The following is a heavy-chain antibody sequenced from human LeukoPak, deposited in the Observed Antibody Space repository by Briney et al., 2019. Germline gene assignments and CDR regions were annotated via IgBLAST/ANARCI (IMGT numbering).Heavy chain of an antibody. D-gene: IGHD3-9*01. CDR3: ASDLDWILFDY. CDR1: GFTFSTYG. J-gene: IGHJ4*02. CDR2: IRPEGTTT. V-gene: IGHV3-74*03. Sequence: PGGSLRLSCAASGFTFSTYGMHWVRQAPGKGLVWVARIRPEGTTTAYADSVQGRFTISRANAKNTLFLQMNSLSAEDTAVYYCASDLDWILFDYWGQGTLVTVSS.